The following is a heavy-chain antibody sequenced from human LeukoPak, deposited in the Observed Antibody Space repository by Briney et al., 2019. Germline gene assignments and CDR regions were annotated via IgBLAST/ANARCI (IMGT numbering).Heavy chain of an antibody. V-gene: IGHV1-2*02. CDR2: INPNSGDT. Sequence: ASVTVSFKASGYTFTVYYMHWVRQAPGQGLEWMGWINPNSGDTNYAEKFQGRVTMTRDTSISTAYMDLRRLRSDDTAVYYCARDYSSSSGYFDYWGQGTLVTVSS. D-gene: IGHD6-6*01. J-gene: IGHJ4*02. CDR3: ARDYSSSSGYFDY. CDR1: GYTFTVYY.